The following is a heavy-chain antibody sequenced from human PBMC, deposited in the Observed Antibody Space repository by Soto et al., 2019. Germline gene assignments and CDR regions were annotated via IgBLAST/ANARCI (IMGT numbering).Heavy chain of an antibody. Sequence: ASVKVSCKASGYTFTGYAMHWVRQAPGQRLEWMGWINAGNGNTKYSQKFQGRVTITRDTSASTAYMELSSLRSEDTAVYYCATTTLMVPGAFDSWGQGTMFTISS. CDR3: ATTTLMVPGAFDS. CDR2: INAGNGNT. V-gene: IGHV1-3*01. J-gene: IGHJ3*02. D-gene: IGHD2-2*01. CDR1: GYTFTGYA.